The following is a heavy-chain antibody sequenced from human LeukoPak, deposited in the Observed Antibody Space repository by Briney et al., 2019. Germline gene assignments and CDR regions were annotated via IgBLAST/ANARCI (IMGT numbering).Heavy chain of an antibody. V-gene: IGHV3-7*03. CDR3: ARDPLYYYGSGEDWFDP. CDR2: IKQDGSEK. D-gene: IGHD3-10*01. CDR1: GFTFSSYW. J-gene: IGHJ5*02. Sequence: PGGSLRLSCAASGFTFSSYWMSWVRQAPGKGLEWVANIKQDGSEKYYVDSVKGRFTISRDNAKNSLYLQMNSLRAEDTAVYYCARDPLYYYGSGEDWFDPWGQGTLVTVTS.